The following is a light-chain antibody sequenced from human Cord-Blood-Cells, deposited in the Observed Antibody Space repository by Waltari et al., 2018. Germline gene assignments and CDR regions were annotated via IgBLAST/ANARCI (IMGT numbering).Light chain of an antibody. CDR2: KAS. J-gene: IGKJ1*01. Sequence: DIQMTQSPSTLSASVGDRVTITCRASQSISSWLAWYQQKPGKAPKLLIYKASSLESGVPSRFSGSGAGTEDTLTSSSLGPDDFATDYCQQYNSYWTFGQGTKVEIK. CDR1: QSISSW. V-gene: IGKV1-5*03. CDR3: QQYNSYWT.